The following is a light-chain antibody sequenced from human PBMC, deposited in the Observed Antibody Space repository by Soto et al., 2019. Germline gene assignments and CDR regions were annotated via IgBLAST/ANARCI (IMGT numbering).Light chain of an antibody. CDR1: QSIATSQ. CDR2: GAS. Sequence: EIVLTQSPGTLSLSPVEIATLFFMASQSIATSQLAWYQQKPGQAPRLLIGASTRATGIPDRFSDSGSGTDFTLTISRLEPEDFAVYYCQQFAASPRTFGQGTKVDI. V-gene: IGKV3-20*01. J-gene: IGKJ1*01. CDR3: QQFAASPRT.